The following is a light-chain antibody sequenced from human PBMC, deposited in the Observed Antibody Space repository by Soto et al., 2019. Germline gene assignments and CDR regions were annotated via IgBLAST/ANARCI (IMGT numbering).Light chain of an antibody. CDR1: SSDVGPYNY. CDR2: MVS. Sequence: QSALTQPASVSGSPGQSITISCTGTSSDVGPYNYVSWYQQYPGRVPKLLIYMVSNRPSGVSNRFSGSKSGNTASLTISGLQAEDEADYFCTSPTPGSLYVFGTGTKLTVL. J-gene: IGLJ1*01. V-gene: IGLV2-14*01. CDR3: TSPTPGSLYV.